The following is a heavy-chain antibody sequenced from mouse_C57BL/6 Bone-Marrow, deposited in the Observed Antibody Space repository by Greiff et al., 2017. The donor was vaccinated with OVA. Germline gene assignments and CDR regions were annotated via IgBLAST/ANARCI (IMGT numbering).Heavy chain of an antibody. CDR1: GYTFTSYD. Sequence: QVQLQQSGPELVKPGASVKLSCKASGYTFTSYDINWVQQRPGQGLEWIGWIYPRDGSTKYNEKFKGKAPLTADTSSSTAYMELHSLTSEDSAVYFCARSDYYGSPYWYFDVWGTGTTVTVSS. CDR3: ARSDYYGSPYWYFDV. J-gene: IGHJ1*03. D-gene: IGHD1-1*01. CDR2: IYPRDGST. V-gene: IGHV1-85*01.